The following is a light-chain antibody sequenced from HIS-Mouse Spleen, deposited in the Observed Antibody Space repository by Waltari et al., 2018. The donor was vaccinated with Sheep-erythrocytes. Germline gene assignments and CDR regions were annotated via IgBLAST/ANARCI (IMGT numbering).Light chain of an antibody. Sequence: SYELTQPPSVSMSPGQTASITCSGDKLGDKYACWYQQKPGQSPVLVIYQDSKRPSGIPERFSGSNSGNTATLTMDEADYYCQAWDSSTAWVFGGGTKLTVL. CDR1: KLGDKY. CDR2: QDS. J-gene: IGLJ2*01. V-gene: IGLV3-1*01. CDR3: QAWDSSTAWV.